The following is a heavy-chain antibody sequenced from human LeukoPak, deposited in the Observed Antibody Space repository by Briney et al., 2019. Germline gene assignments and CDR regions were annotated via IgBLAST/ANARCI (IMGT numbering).Heavy chain of an antibody. CDR1: GGSISTYY. Sequence: ASETLSLTCSVSGGSISTYYWSWIRQPAGKGLEWIGRVYRSGNTNYNPSLQSRVTMSVDTSKNQISLRLRSVIAADTAVYYCARVQVPFSRGLFDYWGQGTLVTVSS. J-gene: IGHJ4*02. V-gene: IGHV4-4*07. CDR3: ARVQVPFSRGLFDY. D-gene: IGHD2-15*01. CDR2: VYRSGNT.